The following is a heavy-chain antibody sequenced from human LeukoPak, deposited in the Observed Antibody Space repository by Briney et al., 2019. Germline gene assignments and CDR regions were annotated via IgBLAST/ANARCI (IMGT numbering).Heavy chain of an antibody. V-gene: IGHV4-4*02. CDR1: GGSISSSNW. CDR2: IYHSGST. Sequence: PSGTLSLTCAVSGGSISSSNWWSWVRQPPGKWLEWIGEIYHSGSTNYNPSLKSRVTISADTSKNQFSLTLNSVTSADTAVYYCARCRYGSSPDFEFWGQGSLVTVSS. D-gene: IGHD6-13*01. J-gene: IGHJ4*02. CDR3: ARCRYGSSPDFEF.